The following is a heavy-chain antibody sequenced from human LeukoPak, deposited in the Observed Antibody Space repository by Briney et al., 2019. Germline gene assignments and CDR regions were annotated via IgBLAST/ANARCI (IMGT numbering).Heavy chain of an antibody. V-gene: IGHV3-30*18. CDR2: ISYDGSNK. J-gene: IGHJ4*02. Sequence: PGGSLRLSCAASGFTFSSYGMLWVRQAPGKGLEWVAVISYDGSNKYYADSVKGRFTISRDNSKYTLYLQMNSLRAEDTAVYYCAKDGDYGALNFDYWGQGTLVTVSS. CDR1: GFTFSSYG. CDR3: AKDGDYGALNFDY. D-gene: IGHD4-17*01.